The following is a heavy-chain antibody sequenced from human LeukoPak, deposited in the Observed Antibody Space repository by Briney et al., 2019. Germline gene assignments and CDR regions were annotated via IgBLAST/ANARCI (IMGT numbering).Heavy chain of an antibody. D-gene: IGHD2-2*01. CDR1: GGSISSSSYY. J-gene: IGHJ5*02. Sequence: PSETLSLTCTVSGGSISSSSYYWGWIRQPPGKGLEWIGSIYYSGSTYYNPSLKSRVTISVDTSKNQFSLKLSSVTAADTAVYYCATRVLRVVVPAADKNWFDPWGQGTLVTVSS. V-gene: IGHV4-39*07. CDR3: ATRVLRVVVPAADKNWFDP. CDR2: IYYSGST.